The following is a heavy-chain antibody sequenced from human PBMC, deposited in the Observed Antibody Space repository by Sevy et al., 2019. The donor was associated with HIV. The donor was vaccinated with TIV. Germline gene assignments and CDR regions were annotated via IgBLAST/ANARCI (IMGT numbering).Heavy chain of an antibody. Sequence: GGSLRLSFEVSGPPIVTYGMTWVRQAPGNGLEWVARIKQVGSDNSFVDSVRGRFTISRENAKNSVYLQMSSLSGDDTAMYYCATCSLSNCTFHFWGQGTLVTVSS. D-gene: IGHD4-4*01. V-gene: IGHV3-7*03. CDR2: IKQVGSDN. CDR1: GPPIVTYG. J-gene: IGHJ4*02. CDR3: ATCSLSNCTFHF.